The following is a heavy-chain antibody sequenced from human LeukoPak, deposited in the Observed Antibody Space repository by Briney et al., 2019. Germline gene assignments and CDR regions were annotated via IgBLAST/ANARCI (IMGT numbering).Heavy chain of an antibody. CDR1: GGSISRGGYS. Sequence: SETLSLTCAVSGGSISRGGYSWSWIRQPPRKGLEWIGYIFYSGTTQYHPSLKSRVTISLDRSKNQFSLKLTSVTAADTAVYYCASEHYDSSGSSAFDIWGQGTTVTVSS. D-gene: IGHD3-22*01. CDR2: IFYSGTT. CDR3: ASEHYDSSGSSAFDI. J-gene: IGHJ3*02. V-gene: IGHV4-30-2*01.